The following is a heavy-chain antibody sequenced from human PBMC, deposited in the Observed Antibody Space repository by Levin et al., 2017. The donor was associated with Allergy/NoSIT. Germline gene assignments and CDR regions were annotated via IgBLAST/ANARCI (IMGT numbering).Heavy chain of an antibody. CDR1: GGSISSYY. CDR3: ARLDSRGYLSG. Sequence: PSETLSLTCTVSGGSISSYYWSWIRQPPGKGLEWIGYKYYSGSTKYNPSLKSRVTISVDTSKNQFSLKLSSVTAADTAVYYCARLDSRGYLSGWGQGTLVTVSS. D-gene: IGHD3-22*01. V-gene: IGHV4-59*08. J-gene: IGHJ4*02. CDR2: KYYSGST.